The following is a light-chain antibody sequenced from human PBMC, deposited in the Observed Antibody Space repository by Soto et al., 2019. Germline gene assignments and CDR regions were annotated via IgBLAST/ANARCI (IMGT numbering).Light chain of an antibody. CDR1: QSVSNNY. CDR2: GAS. V-gene: IGKV3-20*01. Sequence: EIVLTQSPGTLSLSPGERATLSCRASQSVSNNYLAWYQQKPGQAPRLLIYGASNRATGIPDRFSGSGSGTDFTLTISRLEPDYFAVYYCQQYTTSSWTFGQGTKVDNK. CDR3: QQYTTSSWT. J-gene: IGKJ1*01.